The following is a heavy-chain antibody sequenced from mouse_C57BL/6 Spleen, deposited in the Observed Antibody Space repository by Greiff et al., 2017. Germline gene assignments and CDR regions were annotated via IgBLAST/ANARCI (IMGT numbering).Heavy chain of an antibody. J-gene: IGHJ1*03. V-gene: IGHV1-82*01. D-gene: IGHD3-2*02. CDR2: IYPGDGDT. Sequence: QVQLQQSGPELVKPGASVKISCKASGYAFTSSWMNWVKQRPGKGLEWIGRIYPGDGDTNYNGKFKGKATLTADKSSSTAYMQLSSLTSEDSAVYFCALTAQATRRNWYFDVWGTGTTVTVSS. CDR3: ALTAQATRRNWYFDV. CDR1: GYAFTSSW.